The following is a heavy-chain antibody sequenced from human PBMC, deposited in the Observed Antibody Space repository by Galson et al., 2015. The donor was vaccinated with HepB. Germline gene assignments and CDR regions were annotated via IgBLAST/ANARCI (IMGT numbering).Heavy chain of an antibody. CDR3: AKRSRIAVTGYISY. V-gene: IGHV3-23*01. CDR1: GFTFSSYA. J-gene: IGHJ4*02. Sequence: SLRLSCAASGFTFSSYAMSWVRQAPGKGLEWVSVISGTGGTTYYADSVRGRFTISRDNSDSTLYLQMNSLRAEDTAVYYCAKRSRIAVTGYISYWGQGTLVTVSS. D-gene: IGHD6-19*01. CDR2: ISGTGGTT.